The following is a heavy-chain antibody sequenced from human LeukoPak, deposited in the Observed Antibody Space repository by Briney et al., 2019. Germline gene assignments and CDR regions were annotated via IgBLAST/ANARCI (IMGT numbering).Heavy chain of an antibody. CDR3: ATLLRGYNFGYACRSIDY. CDR1: GRSISSSSYE. V-gene: IGHV4-39*01. D-gene: IGHD5-18*01. J-gene: IGHJ4*02. Sequence: SETLSLTCTSGRSISSSSYEWGWIRQPPGKGLEWIGTIYYSGSTYYNPSLNSRGTMSVDTAKNQWSVTRSSVTDADTAVYYCATLLRGYNFGYACRSIDYWGQGTLVTVSS. CDR2: IYYSGST.